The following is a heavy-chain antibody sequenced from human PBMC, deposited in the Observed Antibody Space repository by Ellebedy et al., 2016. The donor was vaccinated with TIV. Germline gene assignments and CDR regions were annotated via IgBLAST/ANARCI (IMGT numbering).Heavy chain of an antibody. Sequence: PGGSLRLSCAASGFTVTTYYMNWVRQAPGKGLEWVSVIFSAADGGETHYADSVQGRFTISRDSSKNTLYLQMNSLRAEDTAVYYCARDAAGNGGKLDYWGQGALVTVSS. J-gene: IGHJ4*02. D-gene: IGHD4-23*01. V-gene: IGHV3-53*01. CDR3: ARDAAGNGGKLDY. CDR2: IFSAADGGET. CDR1: GFTVTTYY.